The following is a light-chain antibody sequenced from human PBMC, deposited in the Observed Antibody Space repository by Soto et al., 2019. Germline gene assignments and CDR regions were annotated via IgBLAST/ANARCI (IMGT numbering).Light chain of an antibody. V-gene: IGLV2-14*01. J-gene: IGLJ7*01. CDR3: SSYTSNNAWV. CDR1: SSDVGGYHY. Sequence: QSALTQPASVSGSPGQSITISCTGTSSDVGGYHYVSWYQQHPGKAPKLMIYEVTNRPSGVSNRFSGSKSGNTASLTISGLQAEDEADYYCSSYTSNNAWVFGGGTQLTVL. CDR2: EVT.